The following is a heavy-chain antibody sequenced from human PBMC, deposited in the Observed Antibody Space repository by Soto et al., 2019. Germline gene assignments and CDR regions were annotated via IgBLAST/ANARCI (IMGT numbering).Heavy chain of an antibody. J-gene: IGHJ6*02. Sequence: QVQRVESGGGVVQPGRSLRLSCAASGFTFSSYAMHWVRQAPGKGLEWVAVISYDGSNKYYADSVKGRFTISRDNSKNTLYLQMNSLRAEDTAVYYCATEDYYDSSGYPLGLGYYYGMDVWGQGTTVTVSS. CDR2: ISYDGSNK. V-gene: IGHV3-30-3*01. CDR1: GFTFSSYA. D-gene: IGHD3-22*01. CDR3: ATEDYYDSSGYPLGLGYYYGMDV.